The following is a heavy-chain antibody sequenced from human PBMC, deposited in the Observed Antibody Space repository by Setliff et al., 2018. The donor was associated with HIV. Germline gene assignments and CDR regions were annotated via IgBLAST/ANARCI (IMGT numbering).Heavy chain of an antibody. V-gene: IGHV5-51*01. Sequence: HGESLKISCKASGDKSMTYWIGWVRQMPGKGLEWMGIIFPGDSDTKDSPSFEGQVTISADKSINTAYLQWTSLRASDTAMYSCAKHMVRGAITGEAFDVGGQWTMVTVSS. CDR2: IFPGDSDT. J-gene: IGHJ3*01. CDR3: AKHMVRGAITGEAFDV. CDR1: GDKSMTYW. D-gene: IGHD3-10*01.